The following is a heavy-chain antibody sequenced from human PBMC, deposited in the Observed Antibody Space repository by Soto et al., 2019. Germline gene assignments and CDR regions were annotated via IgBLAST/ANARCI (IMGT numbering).Heavy chain of an antibody. CDR3: ARHNYGSGSTYFDY. V-gene: IGHV4-59*01. CDR1: GASISSYY. J-gene: IGHJ4*02. CDR2: MHESGST. D-gene: IGHD3-10*01. Sequence: PSETLSLTCTVSGASISSYYWNWIRQPPGKGLEWIGYMHESGSTSYNPSLKSRVTISVDTSRNQLSLKLISVTAADTAVYYCARHNYGSGSTYFDYWGQGTLVTVSS.